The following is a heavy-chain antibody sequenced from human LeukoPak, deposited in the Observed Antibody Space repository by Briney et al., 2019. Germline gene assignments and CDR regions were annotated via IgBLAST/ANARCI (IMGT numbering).Heavy chain of an antibody. CDR2: INPNIGDA. CDR1: GYTFTDYF. D-gene: IGHD2-21*02. V-gene: IGHV1-2*02. J-gene: IGHJ5*01. Sequence: ASVKVSCKASGYTFTDYFIHWVRQAPGQGLEWMGWINPNIGDASYAQKFQDRVTMTRDRSIDTAYMELSRLTSDDTAVYYCARMALDGGDSIGFDSWGQGTLVTVSS. CDR3: ARMALDGGDSIGFDS.